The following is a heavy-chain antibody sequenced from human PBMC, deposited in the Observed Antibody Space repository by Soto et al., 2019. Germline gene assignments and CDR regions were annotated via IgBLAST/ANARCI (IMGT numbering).Heavy chain of an antibody. CDR2: IYYSGST. V-gene: IGHV4-31*03. CDR1: GGSISSGGYY. CDR3: ARGVGPTLGFRVVWFDP. Sequence: QVQLQESGPGLVKPSQTLSLTCTVSGGSISSGGYYWSWIRQHPGKGLEWIGYIYYSGSTYYNPSLKSRVTTAVDTSKNQFSLKLSSVTAADTAVYYCARGVGPTLGFRVVWFDPWGQGTLVTVSS. D-gene: IGHD3-10*01. J-gene: IGHJ5*02.